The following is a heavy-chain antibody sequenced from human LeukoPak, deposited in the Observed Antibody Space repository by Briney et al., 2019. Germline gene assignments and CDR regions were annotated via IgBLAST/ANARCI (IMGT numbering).Heavy chain of an antibody. CDR1: GFTFGDYA. Sequence: GGSLRLSCTASGFTFGDYAMSWLRQARGRGVEWVGFIRSKAYGGTTEYAASVKGRFTISRDDSKSIAYLQMNSLKNEDTAVYYXTXDYXDYNYYGMDVWGQGTTVTVSS. D-gene: IGHD3-16*01. CDR3: TXDYXDYNYYGMDV. CDR2: IRSKAYGGTT. J-gene: IGHJ6*02. V-gene: IGHV3-49*03.